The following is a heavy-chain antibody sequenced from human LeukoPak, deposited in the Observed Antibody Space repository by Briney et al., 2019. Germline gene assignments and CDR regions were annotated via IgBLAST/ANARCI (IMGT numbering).Heavy chain of an antibody. CDR2: TFYSGSR. V-gene: IGHV4-39*01. D-gene: IGHD1-26*01. CDR1: GGSISSGGHY. CDR3: ARLVGIRYFDY. Sequence: SQTLSLTCIVSGGSISSGGHYWSWIRQPPGKGLEWIGTTFYSGSRYFNPSLKSRLTISVDTSKNQLSLKLSSVTAADTAVYFCARLVGIRYFDYWGQGTLVTVSS. J-gene: IGHJ4*02.